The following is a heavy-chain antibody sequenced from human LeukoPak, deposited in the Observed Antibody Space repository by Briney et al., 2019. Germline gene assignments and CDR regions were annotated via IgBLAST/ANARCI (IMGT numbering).Heavy chain of an antibody. CDR3: ARGVYGLRISEGEAFDP. Sequence: GGSLRLSCAASGFTFSSYAMSWVRQAPGKGLEWVSAISGSGGSTYYADSVKGRFTISRDNSKNTLYLQMNSLRAEDTAVHYCARGVYGLRISEGEAFDPWGQGTLVTVSP. CDR1: GFTFSSYA. CDR2: ISGSGGST. J-gene: IGHJ5*02. V-gene: IGHV3-23*01. D-gene: IGHD3-10*01.